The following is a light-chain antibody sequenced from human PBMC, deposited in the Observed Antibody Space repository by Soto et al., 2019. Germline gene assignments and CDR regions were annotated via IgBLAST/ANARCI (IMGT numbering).Light chain of an antibody. CDR3: AAWDDRLNAVV. Sequence: QTVVTQESSLTVSPGGTVTLTCGSSTGDVTSGHFPYWFQQKPGQAPRTLIYETSNRHPWTPARFSGSLLGGKAALTLSGAQPEDEADYYCAAWDDRLNAVVFGGGTKLTVL. V-gene: IGLV7-46*01. CDR2: ETS. J-gene: IGLJ2*01. CDR1: TGDVTSGHF.